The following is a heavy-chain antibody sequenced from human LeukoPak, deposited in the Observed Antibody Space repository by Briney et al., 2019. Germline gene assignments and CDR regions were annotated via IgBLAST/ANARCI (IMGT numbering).Heavy chain of an antibody. CDR2: IIPIFGTA. Sequence: ASVKVSCKASGGTFSSYAISWVRQAPGQGLEWMGGIIPIFGTANYAQKFQGRVTITADESTSTAYMELSSLRSEDTAVYYCARDIHYYDSSDYYYGDAFDIWGQGTMVTVSS. V-gene: IGHV1-69*13. CDR3: ARDIHYYDSSDYYYGDAFDI. D-gene: IGHD3-22*01. CDR1: GGTFSSYA. J-gene: IGHJ3*02.